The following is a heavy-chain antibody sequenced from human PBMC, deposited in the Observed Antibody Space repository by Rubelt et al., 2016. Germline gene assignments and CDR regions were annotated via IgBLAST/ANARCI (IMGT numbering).Heavy chain of an antibody. D-gene: IGHD3-10*01. Sequence: QVQLQQWGAGLLKPSETLSLTCAVYGGSFSGYYWSWIRQPPGKGLEWIGEINHSGTTNHNPSLKRRVTISVDTSKNQFSLKVSSVTAADRAVYYCARTYRYYSDYWGQGTLVTVSA. CDR1: GGSFSGYY. CDR2: INHSGTT. J-gene: IGHJ4*02. V-gene: IGHV4-34*01. CDR3: ARTYRYYSDY.